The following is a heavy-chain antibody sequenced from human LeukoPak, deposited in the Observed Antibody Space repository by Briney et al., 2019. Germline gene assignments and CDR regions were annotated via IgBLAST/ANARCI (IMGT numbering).Heavy chain of an antibody. V-gene: IGHV3-15*07. D-gene: IGHD1-26*01. CDR2: IKSKTDGGTT. CDR3: TTIEVGAEAIGY. CDR1: GGSFSGYH. J-gene: IGHJ4*02. Sequence: ETLSLTCGVYGGSFSGYHWNWLRQTPGKGLEWIGRIKSKTDGGTTDYAAPVKGRFTISRDDSKNTLYLQMNSLKAEDTAVYYCTTIEVGAEAIGYWGQGTLVTVSS.